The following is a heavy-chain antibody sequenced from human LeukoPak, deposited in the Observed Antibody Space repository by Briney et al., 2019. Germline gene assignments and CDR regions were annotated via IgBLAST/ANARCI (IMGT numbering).Heavy chain of an antibody. Sequence: PGRSLRLSCAASGFTFDDYAMHWVRQAPGKGLEWVSGISWNSGSIGYADSVKGRFTISRDNAKNSLYLQMNSLRAEDMALYYCAKDYIGSYSGYFDYWGQGTLVTVSS. CDR2: ISWNSGSI. J-gene: IGHJ4*02. D-gene: IGHD1-26*01. CDR3: AKDYIGSYSGYFDY. V-gene: IGHV3-9*03. CDR1: GFTFDDYA.